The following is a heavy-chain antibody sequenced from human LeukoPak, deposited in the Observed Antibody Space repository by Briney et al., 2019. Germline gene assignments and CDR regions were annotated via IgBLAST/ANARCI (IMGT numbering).Heavy chain of an antibody. CDR1: GFTFSSYA. Sequence: PGGSLRLSCAASGFTFSSYAMHWVRQAPGKGLEWVAVISYDGSNKYYADSVKGRFTVSRDNSKNTLYLEMNSLRAEDTAVYYCVKDTIFTVDPFDYWGQGTLVTVSS. CDR2: ISYDGSNK. J-gene: IGHJ4*02. CDR3: VKDTIFTVDPFDY. V-gene: IGHV3-30-3*01. D-gene: IGHD3-3*01.